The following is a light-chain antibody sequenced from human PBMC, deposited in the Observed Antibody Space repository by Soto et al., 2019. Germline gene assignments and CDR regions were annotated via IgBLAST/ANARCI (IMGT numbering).Light chain of an antibody. CDR1: QSISTW. CDR2: KAS. CDR3: QQCNTYPLT. Sequence: DIQMTHSPSTLSAYVGDRVTITCRASQSISTWLAWYQQKPGKAPKLLIYKASTLEGGVPSRFSGSGSGTDFNITISSLQPDDFATYYCQQCNTYPLTFGGGTKVDIK. V-gene: IGKV1-5*03. J-gene: IGKJ4*01.